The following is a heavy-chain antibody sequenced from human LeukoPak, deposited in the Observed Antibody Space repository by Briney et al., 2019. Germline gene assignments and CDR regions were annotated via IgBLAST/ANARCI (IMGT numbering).Heavy chain of an antibody. CDR3: ARRAPQEGYYYGSGSYKANYYYGMDV. CDR2: ISGSGGST. J-gene: IGHJ6*02. CDR1: GFTFSSYA. V-gene: IGHV3-23*01. D-gene: IGHD3-10*01. Sequence: GGSLRLSCAASGFTFSSYAMSWVRQAPGKGLEWVSVISGSGGSTYYADSVKGRFTISRDNSKNTLYLQMNSLRAEDTAVYYCARRAPQEGYYYGSGSYKANYYYGMDVWGQGTTVTVSS.